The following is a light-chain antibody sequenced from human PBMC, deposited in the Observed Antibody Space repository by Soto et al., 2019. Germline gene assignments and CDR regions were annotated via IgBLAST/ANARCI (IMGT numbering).Light chain of an antibody. Sequence: QSVLTQAPSASGSPGRAGAISCTGTSSDVGGYNYVSWYQQHPGKAPKLMIYEVNKRPSGVPARFSGSKSGTSASLAISGLQSEDEADYYCAAWDDRLNGCYIFGTGTKVTVL. CDR2: EVN. CDR1: SSDVGGYNY. V-gene: IGLV2-8*01. J-gene: IGLJ1*01. CDR3: AAWDDRLNGCYI.